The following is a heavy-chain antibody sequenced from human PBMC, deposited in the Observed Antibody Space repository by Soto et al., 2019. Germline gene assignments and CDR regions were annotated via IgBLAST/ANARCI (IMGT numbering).Heavy chain of an antibody. CDR3: ARGGRLKQSDGRDV. V-gene: IGHV4-59*01. CDR2: IYYSGST. Sequence: SETLSLTCTSSGGSISSYYWSWIRQPPGKGLEWIGYIYYSGSTNYNPSLKSRVTISVDTSKNQFSLKLSSVTAADTAVYYCARGGRLKQSDGRDVGGQGPRVTFS. CDR1: GGSISSYY. J-gene: IGHJ6*02. D-gene: IGHD2-21*02.